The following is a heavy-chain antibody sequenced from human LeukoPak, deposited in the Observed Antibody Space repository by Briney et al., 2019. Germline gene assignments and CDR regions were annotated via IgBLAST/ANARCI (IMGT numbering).Heavy chain of an antibody. Sequence: GRSLRLSCAASGFTFSSYGMHWVRQAPGKGLEWVAVIWYDGSNKYYADSVKGRFTISRDNSKNTLYLQMNSLRAEDTAVYYCARDGIAYYYYMDVWGEGNTVTVSS. CDR2: IWYDGSNK. J-gene: IGHJ6*03. D-gene: IGHD1-14*01. CDR1: GFTFSSYG. CDR3: ARDGIAYYYYMDV. V-gene: IGHV3-33*01.